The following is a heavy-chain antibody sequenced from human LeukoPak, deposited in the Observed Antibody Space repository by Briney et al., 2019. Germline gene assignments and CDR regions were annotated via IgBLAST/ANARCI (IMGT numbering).Heavy chain of an antibody. CDR2: ITSRSTT. V-gene: IGHV3-69-1*01. D-gene: IGHD3-10*01. CDR3: AKLAKYFYGWETYYFFEH. CDR1: GFIFSHYG. Sequence: PGGTLRLSCAASGFIFSHYGMNWVRQAPGKGLEWVSGITSRSTTYYADSVKGRFTISRDNAKNSLYLQMNSLRVEDTAVYYCAKLAKYFYGWETYYFFEHWGQGTPVTASS. J-gene: IGHJ4*02.